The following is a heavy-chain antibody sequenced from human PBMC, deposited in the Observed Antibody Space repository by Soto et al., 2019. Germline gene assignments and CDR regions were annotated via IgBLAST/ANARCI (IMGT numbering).Heavy chain of an antibody. CDR2: TYYRSKWYN. Sequence: SQTLSLTCAISGDSVSSNSAAWNWIRQSPSRGLEWLGRTYYRSKWYNDYAVSVKSRITINPDTSKNQFSLKLSSVTAADTAVYYCARAAAGTNLPFDYWGQGALVTVSS. D-gene: IGHD6-13*01. J-gene: IGHJ4*02. CDR1: GDSVSSNSAA. V-gene: IGHV6-1*01. CDR3: ARAAAGTNLPFDY.